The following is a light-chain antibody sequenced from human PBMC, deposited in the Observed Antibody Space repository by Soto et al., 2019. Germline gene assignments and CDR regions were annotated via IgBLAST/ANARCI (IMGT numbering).Light chain of an antibody. V-gene: IGKV1-9*01. CDR3: QQIRTYPRT. J-gene: IGKJ4*01. Sequence: DIQLTQSPSFLSASVGDRVTITCRASQGIAASLAWYQQKPGNPPRLLIYADSTLQSGVPSRFSGSGSGTRGTVTISSLEPEDFATYYCQQIRTYPRTFGGGTKVEMK. CDR2: ADS. CDR1: QGIAAS.